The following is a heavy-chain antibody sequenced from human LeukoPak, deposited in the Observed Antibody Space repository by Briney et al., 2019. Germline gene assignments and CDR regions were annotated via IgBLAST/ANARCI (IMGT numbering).Heavy chain of an antibody. V-gene: IGHV4-59*01. CDR1: GCSISDYY. CDR3: AREPDYVSGTFDY. Sequence: SETLSLTCTVSGCSISDYYWSWIRQPPAKGLDWIGYIYSSGVTDYNPPLESCVTISINTSKPQFSLWLSSVTAADTAVYYCAREPDYVSGTFDYWGQGTLVTVSS. CDR2: IYSSGVT. J-gene: IGHJ4*02. D-gene: IGHD3-10*01.